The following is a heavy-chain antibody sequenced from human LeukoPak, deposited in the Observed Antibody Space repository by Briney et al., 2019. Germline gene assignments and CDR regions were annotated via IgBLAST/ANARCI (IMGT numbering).Heavy chain of an antibody. CDR1: GYTFTNYA. CDR2: INTGTGNP. CDR3: ASMGAHSFDY. Sequence: ASVKVSCKTSGYTFTNYAINWVRQAPGEGLEFMGWINTGTGNPTYAQGLTGRFVFSLDTSVSTAYLQISTLKPEDTGVYYCASMGAHSFDYWGQGTLVTVSS. J-gene: IGHJ4*02. V-gene: IGHV7-4-1*02. D-gene: IGHD3-16*01.